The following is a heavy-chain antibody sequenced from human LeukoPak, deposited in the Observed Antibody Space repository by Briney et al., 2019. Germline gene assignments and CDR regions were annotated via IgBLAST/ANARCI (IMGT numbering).Heavy chain of an antibody. CDR2: INPSGGST. CDR3: ARDDYLMGFRGYYDSSSYQSYYYYYYMDV. D-gene: IGHD3-22*01. Sequence: GASVKVSCKASGYTFTSYYMHWVRQAPGQGLEWMGIINPSGGSTSYAQKFQGRVTMTRDTSTSTVYMELSSLRSEDTAVYYCARDDYLMGFRGYYDSSSYQSYYYYYYMDVWGKGTTVTVSS. V-gene: IGHV1-46*01. J-gene: IGHJ6*03. CDR1: GYTFTSYY.